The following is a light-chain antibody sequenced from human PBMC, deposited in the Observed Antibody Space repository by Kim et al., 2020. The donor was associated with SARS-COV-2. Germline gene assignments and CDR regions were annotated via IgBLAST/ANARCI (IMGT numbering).Light chain of an antibody. CDR2: GAS. CDR3: QHYNYWPYA. J-gene: IGKJ2*01. Sequence: EMVMTQSPATLSVSPGETAILSCRASQGVSSNLAWYQQKPGQAPRLLIFGASTRASSIPDRFSGSGSGTEFTLTISTLQSEDFAIYYCQHYNYWPYAFGQGTKLEI. V-gene: IGKV3-15*01. CDR1: QGVSSN.